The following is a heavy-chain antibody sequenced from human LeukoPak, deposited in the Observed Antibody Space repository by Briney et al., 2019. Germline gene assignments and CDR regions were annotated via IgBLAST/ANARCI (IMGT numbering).Heavy chain of an antibody. Sequence: GGSLRLSCAASGFTFSSYAMHWVRQAPGKGLERVAVKGRFTISRDNSKNTLYLQMNSLRAEDTAVYYCARDGGCMDVWGQGTTVTVSS. J-gene: IGHJ6*02. D-gene: IGHD2-15*01. CDR3: ARDGGCMDV. V-gene: IGHV3-30*04. CDR1: GFTFSSYA.